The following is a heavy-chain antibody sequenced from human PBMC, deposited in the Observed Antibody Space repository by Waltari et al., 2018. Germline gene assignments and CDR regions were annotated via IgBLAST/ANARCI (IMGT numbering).Heavy chain of an antibody. D-gene: IGHD5-18*01. CDR1: GFTFSSYA. V-gene: IGHV3-64*01. CDR3: ARDARTDTGYSYGLAEYFQH. J-gene: IGHJ1*01. Sequence: EVQLVESGGGLVQPGGSLRLSCAASGFTFSSYAMHWVRQAPGKGLEYVSAISSNGGSTYYANSVKGRFTISRDNSKNTLYLQMGSLRAEDMAVYYCARDARTDTGYSYGLAEYFQHWGQGTLVTVSS. CDR2: ISSNGGST.